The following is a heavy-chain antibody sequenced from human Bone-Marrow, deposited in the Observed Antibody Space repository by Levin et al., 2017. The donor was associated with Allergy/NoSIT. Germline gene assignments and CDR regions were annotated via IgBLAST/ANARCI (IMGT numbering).Heavy chain of an antibody. CDR1: GFTFSSYA. CDR2: ISGSGGST. D-gene: IGHD2-21*01. J-gene: IGHJ5*02. CDR3: AKFIFQALYIGVIDP. Sequence: PGESLKISCAASGFTFSSYAMSWVRQAPGKGLEWVSAISGSGGSTYYADSVKGRFTISRDNSKNTLYLQMNSLRAEDTAVYYCAKFIFQALYIGVIDPWGQGTLVTVSS. V-gene: IGHV3-23*01.